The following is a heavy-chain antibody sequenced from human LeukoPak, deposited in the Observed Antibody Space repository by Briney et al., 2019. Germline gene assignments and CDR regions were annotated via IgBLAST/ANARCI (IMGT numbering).Heavy chain of an antibody. CDR2: IYHSGST. V-gene: IGHV4-4*02. J-gene: IGHJ3*02. CDR3: ARRAYCSSTSCYTTEHKDAFDI. D-gene: IGHD2-2*02. Sequence: PSGTLSLTCAVSGGSISSSNWWSWVRQPPGKGLEWIGEIYHSGSTNYNPSLKSRVTISVDKSKNQFSLKLSSVTAADTAVYYCARRAYCSSTSCYTTEHKDAFDIWGQGTMVTVSS. CDR1: GGSISSSNW.